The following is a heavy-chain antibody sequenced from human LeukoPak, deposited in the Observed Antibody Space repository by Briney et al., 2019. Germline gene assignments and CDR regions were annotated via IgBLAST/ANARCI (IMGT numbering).Heavy chain of an antibody. CDR3: ARDPVPRDYGDTVNAYDL. J-gene: IGHJ3*01. CDR1: GGSLSGYY. CDR2: IHHDGRT. D-gene: IGHD4-17*01. V-gene: IGHV4-34*01. Sequence: PSETLSLTCAVSGGSLSGYYWSWIRQSPGKGLEWMGDIHHDGRTKYKSSFKSRATIFLDSSKNEVSLRLSTVTPADTALYFCARDPVPRDYGDTVNAYDLWGQGTMVTVAS.